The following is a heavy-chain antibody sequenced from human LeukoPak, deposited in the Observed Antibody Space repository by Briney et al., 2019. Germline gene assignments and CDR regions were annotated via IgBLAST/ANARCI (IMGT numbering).Heavy chain of an antibody. J-gene: IGHJ4*02. V-gene: IGHV3-30*04. CDR2: LSYDGSND. Sequence: GRSLRPSCSASGFTFSTYAMHWVRQAPGKGLEWVAVLSYDGSNDFYADSVKGRFSISRDNSKNTLYLQMNSLRPEDTAVYYCARERLRYFDYWGQGTLVTVSS. CDR3: ARERLRYFDY. CDR1: GFTFSTYA. D-gene: IGHD4-17*01.